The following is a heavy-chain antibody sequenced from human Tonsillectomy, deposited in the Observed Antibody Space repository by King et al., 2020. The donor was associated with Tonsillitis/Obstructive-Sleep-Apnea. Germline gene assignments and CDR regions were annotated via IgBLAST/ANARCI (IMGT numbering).Heavy chain of an antibody. CDR3: ARAPGVVLSFDY. CDR2: IYSGGST. Sequence: VQLVESGGGLVQPGGSLRLSCAASGFTVSSNYMSWVRQAPGKGLEWVSVIYSGGSTYYADSVKGRFTISRDNSKNTLYLQMNSLRAEDTAVYYCARAPGVVLSFDYSGQGTLVTVSS. J-gene: IGHJ4*02. D-gene: IGHD3-3*01. CDR1: GFTVSSNY. V-gene: IGHV3-66*01.